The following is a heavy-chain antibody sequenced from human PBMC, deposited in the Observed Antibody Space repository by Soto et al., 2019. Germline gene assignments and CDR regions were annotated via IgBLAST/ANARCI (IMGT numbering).Heavy chain of an antibody. CDR1: GFSFRSYD. V-gene: IGHV3-23*01. J-gene: IGHJ4*02. CDR2: ISTSGGST. CDR3: ARWRGGRYGPCFDY. Sequence: EVQLLESGGGLVQPGGSLRLSCAASGFSFRSYDMSWVRQAPGKGLEWVARISTSGGSTYYADSVKGRFTISRDNSKNTLYLQMNSLRAEDTALYYCARWRGGRYGPCFDYWGQGTLVTVSS. D-gene: IGHD6-19*01.